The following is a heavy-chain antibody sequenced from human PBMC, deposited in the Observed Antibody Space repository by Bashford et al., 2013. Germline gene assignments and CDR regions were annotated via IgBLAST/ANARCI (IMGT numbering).Heavy chain of an antibody. J-gene: IGHJ4*02. Sequence: VASVKVSCKASGYTFTGYYMHWVRQAPGQGLEWMGWINPNSGGTNYAQKFQGWVTMTRDTSISTAYMELSRLRSDDTAVYYCARGASGSYAHKDFDYWGQGTLVTISS. D-gene: IGHD1-26*01. CDR2: INPNSGGT. CDR1: GYTFTGYY. V-gene: IGHV1-2*04. CDR3: ARGASGSYAHKDFDY.